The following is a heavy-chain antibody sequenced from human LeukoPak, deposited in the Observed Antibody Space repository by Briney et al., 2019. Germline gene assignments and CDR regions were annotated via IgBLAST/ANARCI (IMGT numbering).Heavy chain of an antibody. D-gene: IGHD3-22*01. Sequence: SVKVSCKASGGTFSSYAISWVRQAPGQGLEWMGGIIPIFGTANYAQKFQGRVTITADESTSTAYMELSSLRSEDTAVYYCARTLADYYDSSGYYRPRFDYWGQGTLVTVSS. CDR1: GGTFSSYA. CDR2: IIPIFGTA. CDR3: ARTLADYYDSSGYYRPRFDY. J-gene: IGHJ4*02. V-gene: IGHV1-69*13.